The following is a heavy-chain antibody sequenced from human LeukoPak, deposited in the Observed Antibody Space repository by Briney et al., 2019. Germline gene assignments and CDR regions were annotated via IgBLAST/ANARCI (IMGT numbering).Heavy chain of an antibody. Sequence: GGSLRLSCAASGFTFSGSAMHWVRQASGKGLEWVGRIRSKANSYATAYAASVKGRFTISRDDSKNTAYLQMNSLKTEDTAVXXCXXQETTVVTQWYFDLWGRGTLVTVSS. V-gene: IGHV3-73*01. J-gene: IGHJ2*01. CDR3: XXQETTVVTQWYFDL. CDR2: IRSKANSYAT. CDR1: GFTFSGSA. D-gene: IGHD4-23*01.